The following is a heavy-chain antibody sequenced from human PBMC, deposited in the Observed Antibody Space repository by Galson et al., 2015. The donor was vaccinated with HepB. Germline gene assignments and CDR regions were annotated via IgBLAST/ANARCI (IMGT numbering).Heavy chain of an antibody. CDR1: GFTFSSYG. D-gene: IGHD3-3*01. CDR3: AKEAGEWLLRYLTSPFDY. CDR2: ISYDGSNK. Sequence: SLRLSCAASGFTFSSYGMHWVRQAPGKGLEWVAVISYDGSNKYYADSVKGRFTISRDNSKNTLYLQMNSLRAEDTAVYYCAKEAGEWLLRYLTSPFDYWGQGTLVTVSS. V-gene: IGHV3-30*18. J-gene: IGHJ4*02.